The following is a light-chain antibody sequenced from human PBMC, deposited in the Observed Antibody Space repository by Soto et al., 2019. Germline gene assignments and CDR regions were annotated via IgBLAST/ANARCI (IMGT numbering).Light chain of an antibody. CDR3: MQGIPFT. CDR1: QSLVHSDGNTY. Sequence: IVLTQSPLSLPVTLGPPASISCRSSQSLVHSDGNTYLNWFQQRPAQSPRRLIYKASNRDSVVPDRFRGSGSCADFTLSISRVEADDIGVYYCMQGIPFTFGQGNRVEIK. CDR2: KAS. V-gene: IGKV2-30*02. J-gene: IGKJ1*01.